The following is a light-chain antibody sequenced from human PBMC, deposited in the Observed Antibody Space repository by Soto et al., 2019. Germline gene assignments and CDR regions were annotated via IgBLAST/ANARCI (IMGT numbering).Light chain of an antibody. CDR3: QQYGGSPSIT. V-gene: IGKV3-20*01. J-gene: IGKJ1*01. CDR2: GAS. Sequence: DIVLTQSPGTLSFSPGERATLSCRASHTVSSSYLAWYQQKPGQAPRLLIYGASSRATGIPDRFSGSGSGTDFTLAIRRLEPEDSAVYYCQQYGGSPSITFGQGTKVDIK. CDR1: HTVSSSY.